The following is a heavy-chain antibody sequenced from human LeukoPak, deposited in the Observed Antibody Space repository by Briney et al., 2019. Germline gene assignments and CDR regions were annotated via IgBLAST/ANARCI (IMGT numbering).Heavy chain of an antibody. CDR3: VRDMDV. Sequence: GGSLRLSCAASGFTFRSYSMNWVRQAPGKGLEWVANINQDGHEKNYVDSVKGRFTISRDNPKNSLYLQMNSLRAEDTAVYFCVRDMDVWAQGTTVTVSS. CDR2: INQDGHEK. J-gene: IGHJ6*02. CDR1: GFTFRSYS. V-gene: IGHV3-7*05.